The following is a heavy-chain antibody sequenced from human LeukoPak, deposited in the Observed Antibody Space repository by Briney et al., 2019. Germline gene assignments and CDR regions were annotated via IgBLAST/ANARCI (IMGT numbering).Heavy chain of an antibody. Sequence: GESLKISCKGSGYSFTSYWIGWVRQMPGKGLEWMGIIYPGDSDTRYSPSFQGQVTISADKSISTAYLQWSSLKASDTAMYYCARPSGSGWYLDAFDIWGQGTMVTVSS. J-gene: IGHJ3*02. D-gene: IGHD6-19*01. CDR3: ARPSGSGWYLDAFDI. CDR1: GYSFTSYW. CDR2: IYPGDSDT. V-gene: IGHV5-51*01.